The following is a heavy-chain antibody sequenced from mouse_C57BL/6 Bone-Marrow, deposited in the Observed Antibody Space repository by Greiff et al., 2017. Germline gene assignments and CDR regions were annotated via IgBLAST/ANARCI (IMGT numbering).Heavy chain of an antibody. CDR3: ARRNLRD. D-gene: IGHD3-3*01. Sequence: QVQLQQPGAELVKPGASVKLSCNASGYTFTSYWIHCVTQRPGRGLLWIGRIVPHSGGTKYNEKFKSKATLTVDKPSSTAYMQLSSLTSEDSAVYYCARRNLRDWGQGTTLTVSS. V-gene: IGHV1-72*01. CDR1: GYTFTSYW. CDR2: IVPHSGGT. J-gene: IGHJ2*01.